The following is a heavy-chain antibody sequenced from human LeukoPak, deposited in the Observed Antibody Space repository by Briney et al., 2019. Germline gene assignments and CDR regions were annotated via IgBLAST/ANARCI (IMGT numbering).Heavy chain of an antibody. D-gene: IGHD3-10*01. V-gene: IGHV4-34*01. CDR1: GFTFSSYA. Sequence: PGGSLRLSCAASGFTFSSYAMSWVRQPPGKGLEWIGEINHSGSTNYNPSLKSRVTISVDTSKNQFSLKLSSVTAADTAVYYCARKFYGSGSYTYWGQGTLVTVSS. CDR3: ARKFYGSGSYTY. J-gene: IGHJ4*02. CDR2: INHSGST.